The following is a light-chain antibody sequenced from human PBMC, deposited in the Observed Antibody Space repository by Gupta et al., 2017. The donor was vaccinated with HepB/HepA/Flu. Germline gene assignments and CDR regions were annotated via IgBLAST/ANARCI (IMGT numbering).Light chain of an antibody. CDR2: DAS. CDR3: QQRSNWPAT. CDR1: QRVSTY. V-gene: IGKV3-11*01. Sequence: EIVLTQSPATLSLSPGERATLSCRASQRVSTYLAWYQQKPGQAPRLLIYDASNRATGIPARFSGSGFGTDFTLTISSLEPEDFAVYYCQQRSNWPATFGPGTKVNIK. J-gene: IGKJ3*01.